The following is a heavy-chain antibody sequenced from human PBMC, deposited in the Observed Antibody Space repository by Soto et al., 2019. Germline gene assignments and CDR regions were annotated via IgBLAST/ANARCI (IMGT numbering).Heavy chain of an antibody. CDR3: AKDRSIRGVTPFDY. Sequence: PGGSLRLSCAASGFTFSSYGMHWVRQAPGKGLEWVAVISYDGSNKYYADSVKGRFTISRDNSKNTLYLQMNNLRAEDTAVYYCAKDRSIRGVTPFDYWGQGTLVTVSS. V-gene: IGHV3-30*18. J-gene: IGHJ4*02. D-gene: IGHD3-10*01. CDR1: GFTFSSYG. CDR2: ISYDGSNK.